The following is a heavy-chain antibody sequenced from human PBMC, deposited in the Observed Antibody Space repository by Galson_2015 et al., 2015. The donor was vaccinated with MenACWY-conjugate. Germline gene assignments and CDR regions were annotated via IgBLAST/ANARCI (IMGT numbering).Heavy chain of an antibody. CDR3: ATGSSWYTWFDP. CDR1: GFTSNTHA. Sequence: SLRLSCAASGFTSNTHAMSWVRQAPGKGLEWVSGIGGRGGSGAGTYYADSVKGRFTISRDNSKNTLYLQMNSLRAEDTAVYYCATGSSWYTWFDPWGQGTLVTVSS. J-gene: IGHJ5*02. CDR2: IGGRGGSGAGT. D-gene: IGHD6-13*01. V-gene: IGHV3-23*01.